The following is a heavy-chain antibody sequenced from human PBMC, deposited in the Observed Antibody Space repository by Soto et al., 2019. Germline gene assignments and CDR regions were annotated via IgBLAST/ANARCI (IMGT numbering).Heavy chain of an antibody. CDR3: AKDFWATPNGVCRNNFDY. CDR1: GFTFSSYA. CDR2: ISGSGGST. J-gene: IGHJ4*02. D-gene: IGHD2-8*01. Sequence: PGGSLRLSCAASGFTFSSYAMSWVRQAPGKGLEWVSAISGSGGSTYYADSVKGRFTISRDNSKNTLYLQMNSLRAEDTAVYYCAKDFWATPNGVCRNNFDYGGQGTLVTVSS. V-gene: IGHV3-23*01.